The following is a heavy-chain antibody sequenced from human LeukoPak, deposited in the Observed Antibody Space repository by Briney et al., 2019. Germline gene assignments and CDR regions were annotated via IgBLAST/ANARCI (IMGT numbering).Heavy chain of an antibody. J-gene: IGHJ4*02. CDR1: GFTFSNYD. CDR2: ISGSGGST. Sequence: GGSLRLSCAASGFTFSNYDMYWVRQAPGKGLEWVSAISGSGGSTYYADSVKGRFTISRDNSKNTLYLQMNSLRAEDTAVYYCAKLGYYDSSGYYDYWGQGTLVTVSS. D-gene: IGHD3-22*01. CDR3: AKLGYYDSSGYYDY. V-gene: IGHV3-23*01.